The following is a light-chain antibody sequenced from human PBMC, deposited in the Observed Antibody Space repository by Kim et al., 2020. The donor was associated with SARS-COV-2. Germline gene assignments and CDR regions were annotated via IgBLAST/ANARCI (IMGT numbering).Light chain of an antibody. J-gene: IGKJ3*01. V-gene: IGKV3-11*01. Sequence: PGARATLSCRASQSVSSYLAWYQQKPGQAPRLLIDDASDRATGIPARFSGSGSGTDFTLTISSLEPEDFAVYYCQQRSNWPPGVTFGPGTKVDIK. CDR2: DAS. CDR3: QQRSNWPPGVT. CDR1: QSVSSY.